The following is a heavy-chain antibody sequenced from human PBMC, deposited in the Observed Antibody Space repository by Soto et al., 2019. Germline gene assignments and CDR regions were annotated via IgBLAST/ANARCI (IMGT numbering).Heavy chain of an antibody. CDR1: GFTFSSYV. J-gene: IGHJ4*02. CDR2: IWYDGSNK. Sequence: PGGSMRVSCAAAGFTFSSYVMHWVRQAPGKGLEWVAVIWYDGSNKYYADSVKGRFTISRDNSKNTLYLQMNSLRAEDTAVYYCARNAGYYYDSSGPNWFDYWGQGTLVTVSS. CDR3: ARNAGYYYDSSGPNWFDY. V-gene: IGHV3-33*01. D-gene: IGHD3-22*01.